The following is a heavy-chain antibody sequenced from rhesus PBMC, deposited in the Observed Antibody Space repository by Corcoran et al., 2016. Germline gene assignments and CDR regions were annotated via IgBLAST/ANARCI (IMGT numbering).Heavy chain of an antibody. CDR1: GYSISSGYG. D-gene: IGHD2-21*01. Sequence: QVQLQESGPGLVKPSETLSLTCAVSGYSISSGYGWSWIRQPPGKGLEWIGSTGGSSGSTNYNPSLKIRVTISKDTSKNQFSLKLSSVTAADTAVYYCARVWYYWYFDLWGPGTPITISS. J-gene: IGHJ2*01. CDR2: TGGSSGST. CDR3: ARVWYYWYFDL. V-gene: IGHV4-127*01.